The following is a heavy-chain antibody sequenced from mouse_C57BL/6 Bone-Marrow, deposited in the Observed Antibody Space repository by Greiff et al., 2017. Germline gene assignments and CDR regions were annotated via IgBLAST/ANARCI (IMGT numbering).Heavy chain of an antibody. CDR3: ARSVVATDYFDY. CDR1: GFTFSSYA. CDR2: ISDGGSYT. Sequence: EVMLVESGGGLVKPGGSLKLSCAASGFTFSSYAMSWVRQTPEKRLEWVATISDGGSYTYYPDNVKGRCTISRDNAKNNLYLQMSHLKSEDTAMYYCARSVVATDYFDYWGQGTTLTVSS. J-gene: IGHJ2*01. V-gene: IGHV5-4*03. D-gene: IGHD1-1*01.